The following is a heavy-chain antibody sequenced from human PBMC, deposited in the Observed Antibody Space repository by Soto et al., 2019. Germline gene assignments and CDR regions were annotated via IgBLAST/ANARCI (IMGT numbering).Heavy chain of an antibody. D-gene: IGHD2-21*01. CDR2: ISSSTTYI. CDR1: GFTFSYYS. V-gene: IGHV3-21*01. CDR3: ARDPVGVDSTFFFDS. Sequence: GGSLRLSCAASGFTFSYYSMTWVRQSPGRGLEWASSISSSTTYISYADSVRGRFTISRDNAKNSLYLQMSSLRADDTAVYYCARDPVGVDSTFFFDSWGQGTLVTVSS. J-gene: IGHJ4*02.